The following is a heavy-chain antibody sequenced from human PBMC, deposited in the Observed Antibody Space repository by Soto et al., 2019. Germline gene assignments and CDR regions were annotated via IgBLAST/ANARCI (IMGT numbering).Heavy chain of an antibody. D-gene: IGHD3-16*01. Sequence: GGSLRLSCAASGFTFSDSAMGWVRQAPGKGLELVSSISASGYSTYYADSVKGRFTISRDTSKNTLYLQTNSLRAEDTAMYYCAKMGRDAYKPIDSWGQGSLVTVSS. J-gene: IGHJ4*02. CDR3: AKMGRDAYKPIDS. V-gene: IGHV3-23*01. CDR2: ISASGYST. CDR1: GFTFSDSA.